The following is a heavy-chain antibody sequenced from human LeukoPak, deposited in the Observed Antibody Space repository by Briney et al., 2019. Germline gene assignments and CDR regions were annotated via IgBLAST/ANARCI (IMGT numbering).Heavy chain of an antibody. Sequence: ASVKLSCKGSGYTFAGYYMHWVRQAPGQGLEWMGIIKPSGGSASYARKFQGRVTMTRDTSTSTVYMELSSLRSEDTAVYYCAREGGSGSYSYRFDFWGQGAPLTVSS. V-gene: IGHV1-46*01. J-gene: IGHJ4*02. CDR1: GYTFAGYY. D-gene: IGHD1-26*01. CDR2: IKPSGGSA. CDR3: AREGGSGSYSYRFDF.